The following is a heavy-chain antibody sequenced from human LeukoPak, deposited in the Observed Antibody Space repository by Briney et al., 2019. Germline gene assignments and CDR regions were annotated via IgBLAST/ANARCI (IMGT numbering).Heavy chain of an antibody. CDR3: ARDCTVTTENIDY. CDR1: GFTFSSYG. V-gene: IGHV3-33*01. D-gene: IGHD4-17*01. CDR2: IWYDGSNK. Sequence: GGSLRLSCAASGFTFSSYGMHWVRQAPGKGLEWVAVIWYDGSNKYYADSVKGRFTISRDNSKNTLYLQMNSLRAEDTAVYYCARDCTVTTENIDYWGQGTLVTVSS. J-gene: IGHJ4*02.